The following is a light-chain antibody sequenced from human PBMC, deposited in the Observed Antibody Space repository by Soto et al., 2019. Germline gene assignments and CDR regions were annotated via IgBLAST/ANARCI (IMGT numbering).Light chain of an antibody. CDR1: QSVSGY. J-gene: IGKJ5*01. Sequence: ELVLTQSPATLSLSPGETSTLSCRASQSVSGYIGWYQQKPGQAPRLLIYADSNRATGIPARFSGSGSGTDFTITISSLEPEDFSVYYCQQRYNWPITFGQGTRLEIK. CDR3: QQRYNWPIT. CDR2: ADS. V-gene: IGKV3-11*01.